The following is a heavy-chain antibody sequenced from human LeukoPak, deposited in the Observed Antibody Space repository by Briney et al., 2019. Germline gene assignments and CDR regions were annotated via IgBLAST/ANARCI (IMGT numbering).Heavy chain of an antibody. D-gene: IGHD3-22*01. Sequence: SETLSLTCTVVGGSISSSNWWIWVRQPPGKGLEWIGEFYHSGRTNYHASLKSRVTISVDKPKNQLSLKVTSVTAADTAVYYCARAVRITMTVDIWGQGTMVTVSS. CDR3: ARAVRITMTVDI. CDR1: GGSISSSNW. J-gene: IGHJ3*02. CDR2: FYHSGRT. V-gene: IGHV4-4*02.